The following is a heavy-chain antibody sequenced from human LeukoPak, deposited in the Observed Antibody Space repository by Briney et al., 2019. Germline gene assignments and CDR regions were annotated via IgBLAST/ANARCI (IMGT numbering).Heavy chain of an antibody. V-gene: IGHV3-74*01. CDR1: GFTFSSYW. Sequence: GGSLRLSCAASGFTFSSYWMHWVRQAPGKGLVWVSRINSDGSSTRSADSVKGRFTISRDNSKNTLYLQMSSLRAEDTAVYYCAKEETYNAFDIWGQGTMVTVSS. D-gene: IGHD2-2*02. J-gene: IGHJ3*02. CDR2: INSDGSST. CDR3: AKEETYNAFDI.